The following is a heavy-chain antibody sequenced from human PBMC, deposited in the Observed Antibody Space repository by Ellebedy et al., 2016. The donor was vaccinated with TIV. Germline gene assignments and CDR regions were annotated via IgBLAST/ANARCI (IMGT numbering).Heavy chain of an antibody. Sequence: PGGSLRLSCSATGFTFSGSAMHWVRQAPGKGLEYVSAISASGGGPFYTDSVKGRFTISRDNSEKTLYLQMNSLTVEDTAVYYCASSHAGWGQGTLVTVSS. CDR2: ISASGGGP. CDR1: GFTFSGSA. CDR3: ASSHAG. V-gene: IGHV3-64*04. J-gene: IGHJ4*02.